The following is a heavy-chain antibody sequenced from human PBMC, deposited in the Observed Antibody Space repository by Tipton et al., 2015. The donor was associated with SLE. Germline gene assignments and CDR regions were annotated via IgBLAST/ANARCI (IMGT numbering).Heavy chain of an antibody. V-gene: IGHV4-4*02. CDR3: AREASYCGGDCYPSWFDP. Sequence: TLSLTCAVSVGSIGSSHWLSWVRQAPGKGLEWIGEVYYSGRTKYRQSLESRVTIEVDQPETLFSLNLDSVTAADTAVYYCAREASYCGGDCYPSWFDPWGQGTLVTVSS. CDR1: VGSIGSSHW. CDR2: VYYSGRT. D-gene: IGHD2-21*01. J-gene: IGHJ5*02.